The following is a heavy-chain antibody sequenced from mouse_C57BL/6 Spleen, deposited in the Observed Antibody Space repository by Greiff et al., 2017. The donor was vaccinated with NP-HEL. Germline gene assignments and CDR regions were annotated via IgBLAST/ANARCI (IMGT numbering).Heavy chain of an antibody. CDR3: AREKATEGAMDY. D-gene: IGHD1-1*01. CDR2: ISYSGST. J-gene: IGHJ4*01. V-gene: IGHV3-1*01. CDR1: GYSITSGYD. Sequence: EVKLEESGPGMVKPSQSLSLTCTVTGYSITSGYDWHWIRHFPGNKLEWMGYISYSGSTNYNPSLKSRISITHNTSKNHFFLKLNSVTTEDTATYYCAREKATEGAMDYWGQGTSVTVSS.